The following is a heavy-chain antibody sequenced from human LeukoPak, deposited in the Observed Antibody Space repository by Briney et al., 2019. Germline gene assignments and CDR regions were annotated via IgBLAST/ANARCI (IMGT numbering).Heavy chain of an antibody. Sequence: GGSLRLSCAASGFNVNNNYINWVRQAPGKGLEWVSVLYSNSITSYTDSVRGRFVISRDDSRNTVYLQMNNLRVEDTAIYSCARGHRTLDSSGFYGPFDFWGQGTLVTVSS. V-gene: IGHV3-53*01. CDR3: ARGHRTLDSSGFYGPFDF. J-gene: IGHJ4*02. CDR2: LYSNSIT. CDR1: GFNVNNNY. D-gene: IGHD6-19*01.